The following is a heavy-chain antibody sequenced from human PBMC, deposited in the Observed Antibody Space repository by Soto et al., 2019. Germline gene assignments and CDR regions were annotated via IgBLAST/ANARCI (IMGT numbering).Heavy chain of an antibody. CDR2: IKEDGTQK. J-gene: IGHJ4*02. CDR1: GLTFSGYW. V-gene: IGHV3-7*03. Sequence: CGSRRLSCTASGLTFSGYWMSWVRQGPGKGLEWVDNIKEDGTQKYYVDPVKGRFTISRDNSKNSLFLEMGSLRAEDTALYYCARDSVTANTDWIVRFYERGRGDQVTV. D-gene: IGHD2-21*01. CDR3: ARDSVTANTDWIVRFYE.